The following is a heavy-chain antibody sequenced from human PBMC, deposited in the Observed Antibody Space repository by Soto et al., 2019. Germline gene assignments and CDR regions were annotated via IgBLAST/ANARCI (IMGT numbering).Heavy chain of an antibody. J-gene: IGHJ1*01. Sequence: QVQLQESGPGLVKPSQTLSLTCIVSGDSISSGGYYWSWIRHHPGKGLEWIGYMFYTGSTYYNQSLKSRVTISVDTSKNQFPLRLSSVNAAETDVDDCAGAGALRYQLPARTYFTLWGQGTLVTVSS. D-gene: IGHD2-2*01. CDR2: MFYTGST. CDR3: AGAGALRYQLPARTYFTL. CDR1: GDSISSGGYY. V-gene: IGHV4-31*03.